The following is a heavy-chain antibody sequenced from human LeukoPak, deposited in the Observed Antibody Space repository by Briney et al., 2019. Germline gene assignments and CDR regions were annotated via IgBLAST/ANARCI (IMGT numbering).Heavy chain of an antibody. J-gene: IGHJ4*02. CDR1: GFTFSSYA. CDR3: ARSRGAAQNYFDY. Sequence: GRSLRLSCAASGFTFSSYAMHWVRQAPGKGLEWVAVISYDGSNKYYADSVKGRFTISRDNSKNTLYLQMNSLRAEDTAVYYCARSRGAAQNYFDYWGQGTLVTVSS. CDR2: ISYDGSNK. D-gene: IGHD6-13*01. V-gene: IGHV3-30-3*01.